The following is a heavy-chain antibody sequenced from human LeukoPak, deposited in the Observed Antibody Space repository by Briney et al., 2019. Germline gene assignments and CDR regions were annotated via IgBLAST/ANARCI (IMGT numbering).Heavy chain of an antibody. D-gene: IGHD3-10*01. CDR2: ISGSGGST. V-gene: IGHV3-23*01. CDR3: AKDLAGEDYYGSGSFYNSRVYYYYGMDV. J-gene: IGHJ6*02. CDR1: GFTFSSYA. Sequence: PGGSLRLSCAASGFTFSSYAMSWVRQAPGKGLEWVSAISGSGGSTYYADSAKGRFTISRDNSKNTLYLQMNSLRAEDTAVYYCAKDLAGEDYYGSGSFYNSRVYYYYGMDVWGQGTTVTVSS.